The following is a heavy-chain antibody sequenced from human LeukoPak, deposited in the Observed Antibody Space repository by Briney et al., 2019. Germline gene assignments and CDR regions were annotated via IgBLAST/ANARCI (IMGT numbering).Heavy chain of an antibody. CDR2: IRADTGNT. CDR1: GYTFTNYG. Sequence: ASVKVSCKSSGYTFTNYGITWVRQAPGRELEWMGWIRADTGNTNYVQRLQGRVTMTRDTSTSTAYMELTSLTADDTAVYYCARDREWTRDAAESLGTYYHYHHGMDVWGQGTTVTVSS. V-gene: IGHV1-18*01. CDR3: ARDREWTRDAAESLGTYYHYHHGMDV. D-gene: IGHD3-16*01. J-gene: IGHJ6*02.